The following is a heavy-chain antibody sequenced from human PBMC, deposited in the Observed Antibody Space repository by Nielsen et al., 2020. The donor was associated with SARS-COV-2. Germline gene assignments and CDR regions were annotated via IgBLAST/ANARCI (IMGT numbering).Heavy chain of an antibody. Sequence: ASVKVSRKASGYTFSSYGISWVRQAPGQGLEWMGWISAYNGNRNYAQKFQGRVTMTTDTSTSTAYMELRSLRSDDTAVYYCARDFPYPHPDARYYYYSGMDVWGQGTTVTVSS. J-gene: IGHJ6*02. CDR1: GYTFSSYG. V-gene: IGHV1-18*01. D-gene: IGHD6-6*01. CDR2: ISAYNGNR. CDR3: ARDFPYPHPDARYYYYSGMDV.